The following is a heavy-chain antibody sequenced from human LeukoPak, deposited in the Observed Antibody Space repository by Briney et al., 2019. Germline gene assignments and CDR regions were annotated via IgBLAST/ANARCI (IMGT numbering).Heavy chain of an antibody. V-gene: IGHV3-11*01. CDR2: ISSSGSTI. Sequence: GGSLRLSRAASGFTFRDYYISWIGQAPRQEVVWVSCISSSGSTIYYTDSLTGRFTISRDNAKNSQYLQMNGLRAEDTAVYYCARDSTYYDMLTGYFDYWGQGTLVTVSS. CDR3: ARDSTYYDMLTGYFDY. CDR1: GFTFRDYY. D-gene: IGHD3-9*01. J-gene: IGHJ4*02.